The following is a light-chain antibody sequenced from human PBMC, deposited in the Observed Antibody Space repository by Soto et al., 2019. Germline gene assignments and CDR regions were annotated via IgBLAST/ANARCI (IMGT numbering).Light chain of an antibody. Sequence: QSVLTQPPSVSGAPGQRVTISCTGSRSNIGTVYDVHWYQQLPGTAPKLLIYANSNRPSGVPDRFSGSKSGTSGSLAITGLQAEDEADYYCQSYDTTLSGYDFGTGTKLTVL. CDR3: QSYDTTLSGYD. V-gene: IGLV1-40*01. CDR2: ANS. CDR1: RSNIGTVYD. J-gene: IGLJ1*01.